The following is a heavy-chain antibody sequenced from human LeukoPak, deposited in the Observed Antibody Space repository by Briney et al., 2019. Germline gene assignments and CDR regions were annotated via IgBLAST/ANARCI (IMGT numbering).Heavy chain of an antibody. CDR1: GYSISTGYY. D-gene: IGHD6-6*01. V-gene: IGHV4-38-2*02. CDR2: FYHGGST. Sequence: SETLSLTCTVSGYSISTGYYWDWIRQPPGKGLEWIGTFYHGGSTYYNPSLKSRVTISVDTSKNQFSLNLTSVTAADTAVYYCARAMSIAARPQTIFDYWGQGTLVTVSS. CDR3: ARAMSIAARPQTIFDY. J-gene: IGHJ4*02.